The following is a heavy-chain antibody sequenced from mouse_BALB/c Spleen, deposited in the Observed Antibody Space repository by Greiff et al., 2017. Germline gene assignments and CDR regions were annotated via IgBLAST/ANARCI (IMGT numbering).Heavy chain of an antibody. V-gene: IGHV5-4*02. Sequence: EVQVVESGGGLVKPGGSLKLSCAASGFTFSDYYMYWVRQTPEKRLEWVATISDGGSYTYYPDSVKGRFTISRDNAKNNLYLQMSSLKSEDTAMYYCARDNPAGFAYWGQGTLVTVSA. CDR3: ARDNPAGFAY. CDR2: ISDGGSYT. CDR1: GFTFSDYY. J-gene: IGHJ3*01.